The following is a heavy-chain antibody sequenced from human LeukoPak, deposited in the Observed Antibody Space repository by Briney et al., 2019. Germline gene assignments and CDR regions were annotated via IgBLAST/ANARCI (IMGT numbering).Heavy chain of an antibody. CDR3: ARQSGSASYRGSYVY. CDR2: IYPGDSDT. D-gene: IGHD3-10*01. CDR1: GYIFTNYW. J-gene: IGHJ4*02. Sequence: GESLKISCKGSGYIFTNYWIGWVRQMPGKGLEWMGIIYPGDSDTRYSPSFHGQVTISADKSISTAYPQWNSLKASDTAMYYRARQSGSASYRGSYVYWGQGTLVTVSS. V-gene: IGHV5-51*01.